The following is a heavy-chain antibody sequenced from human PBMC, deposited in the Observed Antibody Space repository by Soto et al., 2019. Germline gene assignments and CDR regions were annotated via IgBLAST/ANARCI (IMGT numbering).Heavy chain of an antibody. CDR3: ARVGLKAVAGLVGMYTYSYGIDA. V-gene: IGHV1-46*01. CDR1: EYTFSSYY. Sequence: SVKVSCEASEYTFSSYYVNCVRQATTQWLDEMGIINPSGGSTSYAQKFQGRVTMPRDKSTSTVYMELSSLRSEDTEVYYCARVGLKAVAGLVGMYTYSYGIDARGQGNTVTVS. D-gene: IGHD6-13*01. J-gene: IGHJ6*02. CDR2: INPSGGST.